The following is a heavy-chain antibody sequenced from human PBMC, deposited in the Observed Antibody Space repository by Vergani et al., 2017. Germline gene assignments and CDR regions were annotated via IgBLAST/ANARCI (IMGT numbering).Heavy chain of an antibody. CDR1: GFTFSSYG. Sequence: QVQLVESGGGVVQPGRSLRLSCAASGFTFSSYGMHWVRQAPGKGLEWVAAISYDGSNKYYADSVKGRFTISRDNSKNTLYLQMNSLRAEDTAVYYCAKDPDNDSSGYYQDYWGQGTLVTVSS. CDR2: ISYDGSNK. CDR3: AKDPDNDSSGYYQDY. V-gene: IGHV3-30*18. D-gene: IGHD3-22*01. J-gene: IGHJ4*02.